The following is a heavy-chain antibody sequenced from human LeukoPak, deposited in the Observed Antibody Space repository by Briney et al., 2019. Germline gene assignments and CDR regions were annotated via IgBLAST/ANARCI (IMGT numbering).Heavy chain of an antibody. CDR1: GGSISSSSYY. CDR2: IYYSGST. V-gene: IGHV4-39*01. D-gene: IGHD6-19*01. J-gene: IGHJ5*02. Sequence: PSETLSLTCTVSGGSISSSSYYWGWIRQPPGKGLEWIGSIYYSGSTYYDPSLKSRVTISVDTSKNQFSLKLSSVTAADTAVYYCARPGIAVSWGQGTLVTVSS. CDR3: ARPGIAVS.